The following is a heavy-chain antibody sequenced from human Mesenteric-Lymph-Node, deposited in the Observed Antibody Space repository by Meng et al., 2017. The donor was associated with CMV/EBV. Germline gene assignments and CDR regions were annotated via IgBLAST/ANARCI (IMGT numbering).Heavy chain of an antibody. V-gene: IGHV3-7*01. Sequence: GESLKISCVASGFSFSGYSMNWVRQAPGKGLEWLAYINQGASERYYVDSVKGRFTISRDNAKNSLFLEMNSLRAEDTAVYYCARPSYSSSYYWGQGTLVTVSS. CDR1: GFSFSGYS. D-gene: IGHD6-13*01. CDR3: ARPSYSSSYY. CDR2: INQGASER. J-gene: IGHJ4*02.